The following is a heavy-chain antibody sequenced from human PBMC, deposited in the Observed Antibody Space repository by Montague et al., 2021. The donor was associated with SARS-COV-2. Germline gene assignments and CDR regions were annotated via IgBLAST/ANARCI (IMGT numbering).Heavy chain of an antibody. CDR3: ARVLGGYYGVDV. V-gene: IGHV3-30-3*01. D-gene: IGHD2/OR15-2a*01. CDR1: GFTFSSYA. CDR2: ISYDGSNK. Sequence: SLRLSCAASGFTFSSYAMHWVRQAPGKGLEWVAVISYDGSNKYYAGSVKGRFTISRDNSKNTLYLQMNSLRAEDTAVYYCARVLGGYYGVDVWGQGTTVTVSS. J-gene: IGHJ6*02.